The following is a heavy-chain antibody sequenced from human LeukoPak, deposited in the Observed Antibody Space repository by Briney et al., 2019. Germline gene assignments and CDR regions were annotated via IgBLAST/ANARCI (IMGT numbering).Heavy chain of an antibody. CDR2: ISSSGSTI. V-gene: IGHV3-48*03. Sequence: GGSLRLSCAASGFTFSSYEMNWVRQVPGKGLEWISYISSSGSTIYFADSVKGRFTISRDNAKNSLYLQMNSLRAEDTAVYYCGRPSRPYRSSEYFQHWGQGTLVIVSS. D-gene: IGHD6-13*01. CDR3: GRPSRPYRSSEYFQH. J-gene: IGHJ1*01. CDR1: GFTFSSYE.